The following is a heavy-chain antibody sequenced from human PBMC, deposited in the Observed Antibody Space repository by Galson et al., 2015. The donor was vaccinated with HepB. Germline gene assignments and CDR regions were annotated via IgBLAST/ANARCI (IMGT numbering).Heavy chain of an antibody. J-gene: IGHJ5*02. Sequence: SVKVSCKASGYTFTSYGISWVRQAPGQGLEWMGIINPSGGSTSYAQKFQGRVTMTRDTSTSTVYMELSSLRSEDTAVYYCARDPEAAGTGWFDPWGQGTLVTVSS. CDR2: INPSGGST. V-gene: IGHV1-46*03. CDR1: GYTFTSYG. CDR3: ARDPEAAGTGWFDP. D-gene: IGHD6-13*01.